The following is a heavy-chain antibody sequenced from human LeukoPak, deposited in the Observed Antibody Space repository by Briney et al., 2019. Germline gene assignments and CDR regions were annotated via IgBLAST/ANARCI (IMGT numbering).Heavy chain of an antibody. Sequence: SVEVSCKASGGTFSSYAISWVRQAPGQGLEWMGRIIPILGIANYAQKFQGRVTITADKSTSTAYMELSSLRSEDTAVYYCAREPITMVPYNWFDPWGQGTLVTVSS. CDR2: IIPILGIA. J-gene: IGHJ5*02. CDR3: AREPITMVPYNWFDP. V-gene: IGHV1-69*04. CDR1: GGTFSSYA. D-gene: IGHD3-10*01.